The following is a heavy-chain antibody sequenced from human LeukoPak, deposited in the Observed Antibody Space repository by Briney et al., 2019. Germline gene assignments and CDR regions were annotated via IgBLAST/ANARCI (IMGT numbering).Heavy chain of an antibody. V-gene: IGHV3-48*03. CDR2: ISSSGSTK. Sequence: GGSLRLSCAASGFSFSSYEMIWVCQAPGKGLEWVSYISSSGSTKFYADSVKGRITISRDNAKNSLYLQMNSLRAEDTAVYYCARLGYCSGDSCYSLDSWGQGTLVTVSS. CDR1: GFSFSSYE. J-gene: IGHJ4*02. D-gene: IGHD2-15*01. CDR3: ARLGYCSGDSCYSLDS.